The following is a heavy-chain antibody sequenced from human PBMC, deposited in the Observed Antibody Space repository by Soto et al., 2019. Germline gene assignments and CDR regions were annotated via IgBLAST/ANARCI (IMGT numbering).Heavy chain of an antibody. J-gene: IGHJ6*03. Sequence: SETLSLTCAVYGGSFSGYYWSWIRQPPGKGLEWIGEINHSGSTNYNPSLKSRVTISVDTSKNQFSLKLSSVTAADTAVYYCARELVVAAPRYMDVWGKGTTVTVSS. CDR3: ARELVVAAPRYMDV. CDR2: INHSGST. CDR1: GGSFSGYY. D-gene: IGHD2-15*01. V-gene: IGHV4-34*01.